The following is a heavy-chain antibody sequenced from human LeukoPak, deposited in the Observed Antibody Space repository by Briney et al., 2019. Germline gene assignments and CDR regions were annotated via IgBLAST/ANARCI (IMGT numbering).Heavy chain of an antibody. D-gene: IGHD4-11*01. CDR3: ARLRGNYFPDY. CDR2: IYYSGST. V-gene: IGHV4-59*01. CDR1: GGSMSGYY. Sequence: SETLSLTCTVSGGSMSGYYWTWIRQPPGKGLEWIAYIYYSGSTNYNSSLKSRVTISVDTSTNQFSLRLSSVTAADTAVYYCARLRGNYFPDYWGQGTLVTVSS. J-gene: IGHJ4*02.